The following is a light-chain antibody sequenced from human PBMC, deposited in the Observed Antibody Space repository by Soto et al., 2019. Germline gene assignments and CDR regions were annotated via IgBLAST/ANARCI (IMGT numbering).Light chain of an antibody. V-gene: IGKV4-1*01. CDR1: QSVLYSSNNKNY. CDR2: WAS. CDR3: QQYYSTQWT. Sequence: DIVMTQSPDSLAVSLGERATINCKSSQSVLYSSNNKNYLAWYQQKPGQPPKLLIYWASTRESGGPDRFSGSGSGTDFTLTSSSLQAEDLAVYYCQQYYSTQWTFGQGTKVEI. J-gene: IGKJ1*01.